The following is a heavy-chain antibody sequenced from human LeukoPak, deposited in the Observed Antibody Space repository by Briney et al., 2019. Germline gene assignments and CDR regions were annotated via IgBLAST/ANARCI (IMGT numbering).Heavy chain of an antibody. CDR3: AGSSGSYKDYYYYGMDV. Sequence: SETLSLTCTVSGGSISSYYWSWIRQPPGKGLEWIGFIYYSGSTNYNPSLKSRVTISVDTSKNQFSLKLSSVTAADTAVYYCAGSSGSYKDYYYYGMDVWGQGTTVTVSS. D-gene: IGHD3-10*01. CDR1: GGSISSYY. J-gene: IGHJ6*02. V-gene: IGHV4-59*01. CDR2: IYYSGST.